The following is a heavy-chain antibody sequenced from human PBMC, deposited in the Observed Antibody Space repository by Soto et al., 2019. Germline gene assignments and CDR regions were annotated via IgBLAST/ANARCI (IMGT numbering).Heavy chain of an antibody. CDR2: IYYIGST. V-gene: IGHV4-31*03. CDR3: ARDSFTPHNYYYGMEG. J-gene: IGHJ6*02. CDR1: GGSLSRGGYY. Sequence: TLSLTCPGSGGSLSRGGYYWSWIRQHPGKGLEWIWYIYYIGSTYYNPSLRSRVTISVDTSKNQFSLKLSSVTAADTAVYYCARDSFTPHNYYYGMEGWGQGTTVTVS.